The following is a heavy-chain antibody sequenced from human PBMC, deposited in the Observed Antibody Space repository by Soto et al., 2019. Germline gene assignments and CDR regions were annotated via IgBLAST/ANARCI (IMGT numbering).Heavy chain of an antibody. Sequence: QVHLQESGPQLVKPSQPLSLTCTVSGGPVRDAFSYWTWIRQPPGKGPEWMGYLSYTGSTYYNPSLRTRATISVDESSTLLSLRLSSVTAADTAVYYCARELEGGVFDIWGRGTLVTVSS. V-gene: IGHV4-30-4*01. CDR1: GGPVRDAFSY. CDR2: LSYTGST. CDR3: ARELEGGVFDI. D-gene: IGHD2-8*02. J-gene: IGHJ3*02.